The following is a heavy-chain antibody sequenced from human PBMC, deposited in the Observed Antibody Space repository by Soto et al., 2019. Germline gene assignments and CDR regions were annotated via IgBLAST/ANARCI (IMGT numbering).Heavy chain of an antibody. CDR1: GFTLSSYA. J-gene: IGHJ2*01. Sequence: EVQLVDSGGGLVQPGGSLRLSCAASGFTLSSYAMNWVRQAPGKGLEWVSVISGSGGSTYYADAVKGRFTISRDNSKNTVYLQMNSLRAEDSAVYYCAKRTVGWYFDLWGRGTLGTVSS. V-gene: IGHV3-23*04. CDR3: AKRTVGWYFDL. CDR2: ISGSGGST. D-gene: IGHD4-17*01.